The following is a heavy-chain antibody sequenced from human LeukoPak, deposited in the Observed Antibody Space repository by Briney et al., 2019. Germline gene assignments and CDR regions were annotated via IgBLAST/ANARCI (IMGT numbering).Heavy chain of an antibody. V-gene: IGHV3-13*01. CDR2: IGTAGDT. CDR1: GFTFSSYD. CDR3: ARVRGGASSWYQFDY. Sequence: HPGGFLRLSCAASGFTFSSYDMHWVRQATGKGLEWVSAIGTAGDTYYPGSVKGRFTISRENAKNSLYLQMNSLRAEDTAVYYCARVRGGASSWYQFDYWGQGTLVTVSS. J-gene: IGHJ4*02. D-gene: IGHD6-13*01.